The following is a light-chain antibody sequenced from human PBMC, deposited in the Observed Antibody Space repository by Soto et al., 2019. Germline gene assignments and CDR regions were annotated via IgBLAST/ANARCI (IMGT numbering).Light chain of an antibody. CDR2: DVS. CDR3: YSYTSSNTYV. CDR1: SCDVGGYNY. Sequence: QSALTQPASVSGSPGQSITISCTGTSCDVGGYNYVSWYQHHPGKVPQLMIYDVSNRPSGVSNRFSGSKSGNTASLTISGLQAEDEADYYCYSYTSSNTYVFGTGTKLTVL. J-gene: IGLJ1*01. V-gene: IGLV2-14*03.